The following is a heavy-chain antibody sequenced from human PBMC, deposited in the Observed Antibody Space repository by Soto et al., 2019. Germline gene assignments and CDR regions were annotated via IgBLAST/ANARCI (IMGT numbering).Heavy chain of an antibody. D-gene: IGHD6-6*01. Sequence: GGSLRLSCAASGFTFSNYGMHWVRQTPGKGLEWVALILYDGSNKYYADSVKGRFTISRDNSKNTLYLQMNSLRAEDTAVYYCAKDKSIAAGGIYYFDYWGQGTLVTVSS. CDR1: GFTFSNYG. J-gene: IGHJ4*02. V-gene: IGHV3-30*18. CDR3: AKDKSIAAGGIYYFDY. CDR2: ILYDGSNK.